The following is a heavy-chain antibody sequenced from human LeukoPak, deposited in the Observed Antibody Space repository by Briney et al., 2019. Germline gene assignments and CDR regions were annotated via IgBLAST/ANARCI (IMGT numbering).Heavy chain of an antibody. D-gene: IGHD6-13*01. CDR3: ARGDSSSWVRAFDI. CDR1: GFTFSDYY. V-gene: IGHV3-11*01. CDR2: ISSSGSTI. J-gene: IGHJ3*02. Sequence: GGSLRLSCAASGFTFSDYYMSWIRQAPGKGLEWVSYISSSGSTIYYADSVKGRFTISRDNAKNSLYLQMNSLRAEDTAVYYCARGDSSSWVRAFDIWAKGQWSPSLQ.